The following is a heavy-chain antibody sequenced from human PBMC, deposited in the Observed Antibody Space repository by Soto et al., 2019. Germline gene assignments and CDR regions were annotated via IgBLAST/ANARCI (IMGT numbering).Heavy chain of an antibody. Sequence: SLRLSCAASGFTFSSYALHWVRQAPGKGLEWVALISYDGSNKYYADSVKGRFTISRDTSKNTLYLQMNSLRAEDTAVYYCAKDHRTTVTTRGVWYFDYWGQGTLVTVSS. J-gene: IGHJ4*02. CDR3: AKDHRTTVTTRGVWYFDY. CDR2: ISYDGSNK. CDR1: GFTFSSYA. D-gene: IGHD4-17*01. V-gene: IGHV3-30*18.